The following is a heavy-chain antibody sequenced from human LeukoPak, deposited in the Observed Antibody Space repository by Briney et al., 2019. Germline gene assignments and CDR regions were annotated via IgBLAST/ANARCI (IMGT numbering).Heavy chain of an antibody. CDR1: GYTFTSYG. D-gene: IGHD6-25*01. CDR3: ARDNSGGSRSWFDP. CDR2: ISGHNGNT. V-gene: IGHV1-18*01. J-gene: IGHJ5*02. Sequence: ASVKVSCKPSGYTFTSYGISWVRQAPGQGPEWMGWISGHNGNTNYAQKFRGRVTMSTDTSTSTAYMELRSLTSDDTAVYYCARDNSGGSRSWFDPWGQGTLVTVSS.